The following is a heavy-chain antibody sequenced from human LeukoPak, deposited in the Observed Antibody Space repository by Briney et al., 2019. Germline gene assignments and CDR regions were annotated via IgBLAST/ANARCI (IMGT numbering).Heavy chain of an antibody. D-gene: IGHD5-18*01. CDR2: IRAYNVNT. Sequence: ASVNVSCKVSGYTFTIYGISWVRQAPGQGLEWMGWIRAYNVNTNYAKQLQGRVTMTTDKATRTAYRERRRPRSDETARSYWTRAGTAMVLVPPDYWGQGTLVTVYS. CDR3: TRAGTAMVLVPPDY. CDR1: GYTFTIYG. V-gene: IGHV1-18*01. J-gene: IGHJ4*02.